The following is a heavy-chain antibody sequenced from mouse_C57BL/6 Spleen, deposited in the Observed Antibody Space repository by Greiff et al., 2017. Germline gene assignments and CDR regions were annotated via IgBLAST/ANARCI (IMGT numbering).Heavy chain of an antibody. D-gene: IGHD1-1*01. CDR2: FHPYNDDT. CDR3: ARGIFYYGSSYFDY. J-gene: IGHJ2*01. Sequence: VKLMESGAELVKPGASVKMSCKASGYTFTTYPIEWMKQNHGKSLEWIGNFHPYNDDTKYNEKFKGKATLTVEKSSSTVYLELSRLTSDDSAVYYCARGIFYYGSSYFDYWGQGTTLTVSS. CDR1: GYTFTTYP. V-gene: IGHV1-47*01.